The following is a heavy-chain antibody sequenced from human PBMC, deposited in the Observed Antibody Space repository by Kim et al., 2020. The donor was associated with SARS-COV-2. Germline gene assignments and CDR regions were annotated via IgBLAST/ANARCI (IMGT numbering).Heavy chain of an antibody. V-gene: IGHV1-3*01. CDR3: ARDTATYYYYYYGMDV. J-gene: IGHJ6*02. D-gene: IGHD5-18*01. Sequence: KFQGRVTITRDTAASTAYMELSSLRSEDTAVYYCARDTATYYYYYYGMDVWGQGTTVTVSS.